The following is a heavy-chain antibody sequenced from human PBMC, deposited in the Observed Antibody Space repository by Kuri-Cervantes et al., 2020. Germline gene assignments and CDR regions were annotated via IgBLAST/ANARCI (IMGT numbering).Heavy chain of an antibody. CDR2: INPNSGGT. CDR1: GYTFTGYY. Sequence: ASVKVSCKASGYTFTGYYMHWVRQAPGQGLEWMGWINPNSGGTNYAQKFQGRVTMTRDTSISTAYKELSRLRAEDTALYYCAKDRGVGMAGTVSYYYYGMDVWGQGTTVTVSS. J-gene: IGHJ6*02. D-gene: IGHD6-19*01. V-gene: IGHV1-2*02. CDR3: AKDRGVGMAGTVSYYYYGMDV.